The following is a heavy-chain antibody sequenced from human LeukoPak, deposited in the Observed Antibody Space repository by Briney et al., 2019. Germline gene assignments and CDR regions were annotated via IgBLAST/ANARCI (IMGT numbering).Heavy chain of an antibody. V-gene: IGHV3-74*01. D-gene: IGHD3-3*01. J-gene: IGHJ4*02. CDR2: INIDGTGT. CDR1: GFTFTNYW. CDR3: AKDQQRFLEWSPSDY. Sequence: GGSLRLSCAASGFTFTNYWMHWVRQAPGKGLVWVSRINIDGTGTSYADSVKGRFTISRDNSKDTLFLQMYSLRPEDTAVYYCAKDQQRFLEWSPSDYWGQGTLVTVSS.